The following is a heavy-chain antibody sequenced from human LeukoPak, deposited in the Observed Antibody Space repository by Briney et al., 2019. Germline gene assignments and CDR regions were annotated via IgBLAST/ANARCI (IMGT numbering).Heavy chain of an antibody. D-gene: IGHD3-16*01. CDR3: AKSVGWGGYDAFDI. J-gene: IGHJ3*02. V-gene: IGHV3-23*01. Sequence: GGSLRLSCAASGFTFSSYAMSWVRQAPGKGLEWVSVISGSVGRTYYADSVKGRFTISRDNSKNTVTLQMSSPRADDTAVYYCAKSVGWGGYDAFDIWGQGTMITVSS. CDR1: GFTFSSYA. CDR2: ISGSVGRT.